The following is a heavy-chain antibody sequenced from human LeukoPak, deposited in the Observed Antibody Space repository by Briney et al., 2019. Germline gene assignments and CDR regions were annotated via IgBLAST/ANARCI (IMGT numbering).Heavy chain of an antibody. CDR2: FDPEDGET. D-gene: IGHD3-10*01. CDR1: GYTLTELS. CDR3: ARDLDYGSGIHFFDY. Sequence: GASVKVSCKVSGYTLTELSMHWVRQAPGKGLEWMGGFDPEDGETIYAQKFQGRVTMTEDTSTDTAYMELSSLRSEDTAVYYCARDLDYGSGIHFFDYWGQGTLVTVSS. J-gene: IGHJ4*02. V-gene: IGHV1-24*01.